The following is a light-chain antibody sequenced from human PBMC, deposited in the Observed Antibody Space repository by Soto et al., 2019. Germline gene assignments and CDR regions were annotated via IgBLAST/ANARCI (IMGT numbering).Light chain of an antibody. V-gene: IGLV2-14*03. Sequence: QSVLTQPASVSGSPGQSITISCTGTSSDVGGDKYVSWYQHYPGKAPKLMICDVSNRPSGVSNRFSGSKSGNTASLTISGLQAEDKADYYSRAFTGTTYVFGTGTKVTVL. CDR2: DVS. J-gene: IGLJ1*01. CDR1: SSDVGGDKY. CDR3: RAFTGTTYV.